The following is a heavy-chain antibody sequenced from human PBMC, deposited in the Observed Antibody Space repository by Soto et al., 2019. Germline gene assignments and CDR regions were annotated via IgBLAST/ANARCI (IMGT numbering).Heavy chain of an antibody. CDR2: IANGDNHI. CDR3: ARENGHCTDACNRGAFDI. Sequence: EVQVVESGGGLVKPGGSLRLSCAASGFTFSEYSFLWVRQAPGKGLEWLSFIANGDNHIFYSDSVKGRFTISRDNAKNSVYLRLNSLRAEDSAVYYCARENGHCTDACNRGAFDIWGQGTMVTVSS. CDR1: GFTFSEYS. D-gene: IGHD2-2*01. V-gene: IGHV3-21*01. J-gene: IGHJ3*02.